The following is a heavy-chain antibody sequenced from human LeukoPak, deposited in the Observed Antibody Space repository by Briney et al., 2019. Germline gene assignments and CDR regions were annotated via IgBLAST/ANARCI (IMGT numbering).Heavy chain of an antibody. D-gene: IGHD3-22*01. CDR1: GFTFSSYS. Sequence: GGSLRLSCAGSGFTFSSYSMNWVRQVPGKGLEWVSSISSSSSYLYYADSVEGRFTISRDNAKNSLYLQMNSLRGEDTAVYYCARGYDSSGYYLGYWGQGTLVTVSS. J-gene: IGHJ4*02. CDR2: ISSSSSYL. V-gene: IGHV3-21*01. CDR3: ARGYDSSGYYLGY.